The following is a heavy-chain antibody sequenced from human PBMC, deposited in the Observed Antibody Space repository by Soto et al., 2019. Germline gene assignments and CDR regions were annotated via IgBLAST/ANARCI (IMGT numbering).Heavy chain of an antibody. D-gene: IGHD3-22*01. CDR3: ARGRFGVDDSSGYYYGRPPWFQH. V-gene: IGHV4-34*01. Sequence: PSETLSLTCAVYGGSFSGYYWSWIRQPPGKWLEWIGEINHSGSTNYNPSLKSRVTISVDTSKNQFSLKLSSVTAADTAVYYCARGRFGVDDSSGYYYGRPPWFQHWGQGXLVTVSS. CDR1: GGSFSGYY. CDR2: INHSGST. J-gene: IGHJ1*01.